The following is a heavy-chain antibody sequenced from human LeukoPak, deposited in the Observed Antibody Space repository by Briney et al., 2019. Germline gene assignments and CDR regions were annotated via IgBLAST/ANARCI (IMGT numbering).Heavy chain of an antibody. CDR1: GFTFSSYW. D-gene: IGHD3-22*01. CDR2: IKQDGSEK. J-gene: IGHJ4*02. Sequence: GRSLRLSCAASGFTFSSYWMSWVRQAPGKGLEWVANIKQDGSEKYYVDSVKGRFTISRDNAKNSLYLQMNSLRAEDTAVYYCARYYYDSSGYYRPNFDYWGQGTLVTVSS. CDR3: ARYYYDSSGYYRPNFDY. V-gene: IGHV3-7*01.